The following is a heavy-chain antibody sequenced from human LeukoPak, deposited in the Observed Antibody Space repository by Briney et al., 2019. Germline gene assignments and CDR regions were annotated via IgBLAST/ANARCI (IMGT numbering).Heavy chain of an antibody. V-gene: IGHV3-23*01. CDR1: GFTFSSYA. Sequence: PGGSLRLSCAASGFTFSSYAMSWARQAPGKGLEWVSAISGSGGSTYYADSVKGRFTISRDNSKNTLYLQMNSLRAEDTAVYYCAAYSGYGSYFDYWGQGTLVTVSS. J-gene: IGHJ4*02. D-gene: IGHD5-12*01. CDR2: ISGSGGST. CDR3: AAYSGYGSYFDY.